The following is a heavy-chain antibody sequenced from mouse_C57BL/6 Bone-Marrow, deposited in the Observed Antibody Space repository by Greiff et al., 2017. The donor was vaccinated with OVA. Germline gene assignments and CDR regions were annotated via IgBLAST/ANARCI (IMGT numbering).Heavy chain of an antibody. CDR1: GFTFRSYG. D-gene: IGHD1-1*01. J-gene: IGHJ3*01. Sequence: EVKLMESGGDLVKPGGSLKLSCAASGFTFRSYGMSWVRQTPDKRLEWVATISSGGSYTYYPDSVKGRFTISRDNAKNSLYLQLSSLMSEDTAMDYGAIYYPYRWFAYWGQGTLVTVSA. CDR2: ISSGGSYT. CDR3: AIYYPYRWFAY. V-gene: IGHV5-6*01.